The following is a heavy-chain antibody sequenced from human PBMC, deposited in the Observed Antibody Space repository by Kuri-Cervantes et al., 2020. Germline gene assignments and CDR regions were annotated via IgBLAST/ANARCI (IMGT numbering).Heavy chain of an antibody. CDR2: ISYDGSNK. CDR3: ARDSDRIVGATDFDY. V-gene: IGHV3-30-3*01. J-gene: IGHJ4*02. CDR1: GFTFSDYY. D-gene: IGHD1-26*01. Sequence: GGSLRLSCAASGFTFSDYYMSWIRQAPGKGLEWVAVISYDGSNKYYADSVKGRFTISRDNSKNTLYLQMNSLRAEDTAVYYCARDSDRIVGATDFDYWGQGTLVTVSS.